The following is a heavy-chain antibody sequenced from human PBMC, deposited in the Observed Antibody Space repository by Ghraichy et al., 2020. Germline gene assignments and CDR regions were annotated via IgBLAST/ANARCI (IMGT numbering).Heavy chain of an antibody. Sequence: GGSLRLSCEASGFTFSSYSMSWFRQAPGKGLEWVSYISDSGSSIYYADSVKGRFTISRDNAKNSLYLHMSSLRAEDTAVYFCARGKSSASDYWGQGTLVTVSS. CDR1: GFTFSSYS. CDR3: ARGKSSASDY. CDR2: ISDSGSSI. D-gene: IGHD6-6*01. V-gene: IGHV3-48*04. J-gene: IGHJ4*02.